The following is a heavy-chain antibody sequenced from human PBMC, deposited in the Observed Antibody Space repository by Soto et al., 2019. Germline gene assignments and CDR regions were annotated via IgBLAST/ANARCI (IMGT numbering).Heavy chain of an antibody. CDR2: ISYDGSNK. Sequence: GGSLRLSCAASGFTFSSYAMHWVRQSPGKGLEWVAVISYDGSNKYYADSVKGRFTISRDNSKNTLYLQMNSLRAEDTAVYYCARETGGCSSTSCHRYYYYYYGMDVWGQGTTVTVSS. V-gene: IGHV3-30-3*01. D-gene: IGHD2-2*02. J-gene: IGHJ6*02. CDR1: GFTFSSYA. CDR3: ARETGGCSSTSCHRYYYYYYGMDV.